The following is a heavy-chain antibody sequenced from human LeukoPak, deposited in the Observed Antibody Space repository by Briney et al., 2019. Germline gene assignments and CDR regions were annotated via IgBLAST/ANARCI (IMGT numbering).Heavy chain of an antibody. CDR2: IYYSGST. CDR3: ARGTYYYDSSGSPYYYGTDV. Sequence: PSEALSLTCTVSGGSISSYYWSWIRQPPGKGLEWIGYIYYSGSTNYNPSLKSRVTISVDTSKNQFSLKLSSVTAADTAVYYCARGTYYYDSSGSPYYYGTDVWGQGTTVTVSS. J-gene: IGHJ6*02. V-gene: IGHV4-59*01. CDR1: GGSISSYY. D-gene: IGHD3-22*01.